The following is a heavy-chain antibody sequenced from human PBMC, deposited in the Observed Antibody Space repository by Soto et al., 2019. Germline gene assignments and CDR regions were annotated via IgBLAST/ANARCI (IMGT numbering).Heavy chain of an antibody. CDR3: ARDLTIVPATHPRLENYGMDV. V-gene: IGHV1-18*01. J-gene: IGHJ6*02. Sequence: ASVKVSCKASGYSFTSYGISWVRRAPGQGLEWMGWISPYNGHTQFVQRFQGRVTMTTDTSTKTAYMELRNLRSDDTAHYYCARDLTIVPATHPRLENYGMDVWGQGTTVTVSS. CDR2: ISPYNGHT. CDR1: GYSFTSYG. D-gene: IGHD2-2*01.